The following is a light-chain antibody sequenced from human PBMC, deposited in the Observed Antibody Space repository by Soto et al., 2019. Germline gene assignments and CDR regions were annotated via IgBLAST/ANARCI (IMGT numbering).Light chain of an antibody. J-gene: IGLJ1*01. Sequence: QSALTQPASVSGSPGQSLTISCTGDIRDVGGYEYVSWYQQHPDKAPKLMLYEVNNRPSGVPVRFSGSKSGNTASLTISGLQAEDEATYYCSSYTSSTTLAIFGTGTKVTVL. CDR2: EVN. V-gene: IGLV2-14*01. CDR1: IRDVGGYEY. CDR3: SSYTSSTTLAI.